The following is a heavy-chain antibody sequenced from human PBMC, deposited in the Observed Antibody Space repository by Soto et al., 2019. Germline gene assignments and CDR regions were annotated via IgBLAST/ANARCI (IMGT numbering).Heavy chain of an antibody. CDR1: GFTFSSYA. CDR2: ISYDGSNK. D-gene: IGHD6-6*01. CDR3: ARAAARSRSYYYYGMDV. Sequence: LRLSCAASGFTFSSYAMHWVRQAPGKGLEWVAVISYDGSNKYYSDSVKGRFTISRDNSKNTLYLQMNSLRAEDTAVYYCARAAARSRSYYYYGMDVWGQGTTVTVSS. J-gene: IGHJ6*02. V-gene: IGHV3-30-3*01.